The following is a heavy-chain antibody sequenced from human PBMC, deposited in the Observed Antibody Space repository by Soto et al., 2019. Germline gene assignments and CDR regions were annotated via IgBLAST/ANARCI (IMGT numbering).Heavy chain of an antibody. CDR3: ARAVVVTTIFATHYVYDY. Sequence: EVQLVESGGGLVQPGGSLRLSCAASGFTFSRYTMHWVRQAPGKGLEYVSAISSDGGTTYYADSVRGRCTIYRDNSKNTLYLQMGSLRDEDTAVYYCARAVVVTTIFATHYVYDYWGQGTPVTVSS. CDR2: ISSDGGTT. J-gene: IGHJ4*02. V-gene: IGHV3-64*07. D-gene: IGHD2-15*01. CDR1: GFTFSRYT.